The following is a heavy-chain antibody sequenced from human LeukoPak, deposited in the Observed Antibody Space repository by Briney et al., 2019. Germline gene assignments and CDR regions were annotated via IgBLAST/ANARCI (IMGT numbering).Heavy chain of an antibody. D-gene: IGHD3-10*01. J-gene: IGHJ4*02. Sequence: ASVKVSCKASGYTFTGYYMHWVRQAPGQGLEWMGIINPSGGSTSYAQKFQGRVTMTRDTSTSTVYMELSSLRSEDTAVYYCARVGPQYGSGGYNRRLDYWGQGTLVTVSS. CDR2: INPSGGST. CDR3: ARVGPQYGSGGYNRRLDY. V-gene: IGHV1-46*01. CDR1: GYTFTGYY.